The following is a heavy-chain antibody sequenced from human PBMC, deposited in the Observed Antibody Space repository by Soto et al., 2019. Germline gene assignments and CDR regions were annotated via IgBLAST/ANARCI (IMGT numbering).Heavy chain of an antibody. CDR1: GGSFSGYY. J-gene: IGHJ6*02. Sequence: PSETLSLTXAVYGGSFSGYYWSWIRQPPGKGLEWIGEINHSGSTNYNPSLKSRVTISVDTSKNQFSLKLSSVTAADTAVYYCARGTLQWLVTYYYYGMDVWGQGTTVTVSS. D-gene: IGHD6-19*01. V-gene: IGHV4-34*01. CDR3: ARGTLQWLVTYYYYGMDV. CDR2: INHSGST.